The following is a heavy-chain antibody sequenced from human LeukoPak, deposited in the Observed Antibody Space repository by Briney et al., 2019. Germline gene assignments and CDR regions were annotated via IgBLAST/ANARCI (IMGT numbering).Heavy chain of an antibody. D-gene: IGHD5-24*01. CDR3: ARCDVGDGYSHY. CDR2: ISSSSSYI. V-gene: IGHV3-21*01. J-gene: IGHJ4*02. CDR1: GFTFSGYS. Sequence: GRSLRLSCAASGFTFSGYSMNWVRQAPGKGLEWVSSISSSSSYIYYADSVKGRFTISRDNAKNSLYLQMNSLRAEDTAVYYCARCDVGDGYSHYWGQGTLVTVSS.